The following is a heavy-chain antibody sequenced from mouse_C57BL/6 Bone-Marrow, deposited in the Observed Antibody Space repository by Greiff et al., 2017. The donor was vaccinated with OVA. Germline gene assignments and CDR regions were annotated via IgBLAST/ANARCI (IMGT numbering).Heavy chain of an antibody. CDR1: GYTFTSYW. D-gene: IGHD2-5*01. CDR3: AASNYVDD. J-gene: IGHJ4*01. V-gene: IGHV1-61*01. CDR2: IYPSDSET. Sequence: VKLQQPGAELVRPGSSVKLSCKASGYTFTSYWMDWVKQRPGQGLEWIGNIYPSDSETHYNQKFKDKATLTVDKSSSTAYMQLSSLTSEDSAVYYCAASNYVDDWGQGTSVTVSS.